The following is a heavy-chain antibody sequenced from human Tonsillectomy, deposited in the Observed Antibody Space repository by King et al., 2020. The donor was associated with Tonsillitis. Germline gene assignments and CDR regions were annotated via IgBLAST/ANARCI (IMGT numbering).Heavy chain of an antibody. J-gene: IGHJ2*01. CDR2: VXXXGXXX. V-gene: IGHV3-7*01. CDR3: AREGDGYNSAYWYFDL. CDR1: GFTFSSYW. Sequence: VQLVESGGGLVQPGGSLRLSCAASGFTFSSYWMSWVRQAPGKGLEWVXXVXXXGXXXYXXDSVKGRFTISRDNAKNSLYLXMNSLRAEDTAVYYCAREGDGYNSAYWYFDLWGRGTLVTVSS. D-gene: IGHD5-24*01.